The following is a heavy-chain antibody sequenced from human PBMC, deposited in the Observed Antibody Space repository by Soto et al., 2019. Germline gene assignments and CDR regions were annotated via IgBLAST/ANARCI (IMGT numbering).Heavy chain of an antibody. V-gene: IGHV1-69*01. D-gene: IGHD6-13*01. J-gene: IGHJ6*02. CDR1: GGSFSSYA. Sequence: QVQLVQSGAEVKKPGSSVKVSCKASGGSFSSYAISWVRQAPGQGLEWMGGIIPIVGTGNYAQNFQGRVTITADESTSTDNMALSSLRTEDTAMYYCARDVRAAGRPGMDVWGQGTMVTVSS. CDR2: IIPIVGTG. CDR3: ARDVRAAGRPGMDV.